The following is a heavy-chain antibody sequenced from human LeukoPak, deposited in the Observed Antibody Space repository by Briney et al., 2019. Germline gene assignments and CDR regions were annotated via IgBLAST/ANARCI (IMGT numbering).Heavy chain of an antibody. D-gene: IGHD1-1*01. CDR2: IKPDGSEK. CDR1: GFSFSVYW. V-gene: IGHV3-7*01. J-gene: IGHJ4*02. CDR3: VRNWNLDS. Sequence: GGSLRRSCAASGFSFSVYWMSWVRQAPGRGLEWVANIKPDGSEKNYGDSVKGRFTISRDNAKNSLFLQMNSLTAEDTAVYYCVRNWNLDSWGQGTLVTVSS.